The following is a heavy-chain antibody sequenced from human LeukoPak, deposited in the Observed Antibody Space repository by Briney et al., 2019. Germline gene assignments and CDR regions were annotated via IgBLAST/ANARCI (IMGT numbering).Heavy chain of an antibody. J-gene: IGHJ4*02. V-gene: IGHV3-23*01. D-gene: IGHD2-2*03. CDR3: AKGDGYCSSTSCFFDY. Sequence: SLRPSRAAAAPTVSNSVIGSVSPPAGNWREWVLSIRGSGSSTYYADSVKGRFTISRDNSKNTLNLQMNSLRAEDTAVYYCAKGDGYCSSTSCFFDYWGQGTLVTVSS. CDR1: APTVSNSV. CDR2: IRGSGSST.